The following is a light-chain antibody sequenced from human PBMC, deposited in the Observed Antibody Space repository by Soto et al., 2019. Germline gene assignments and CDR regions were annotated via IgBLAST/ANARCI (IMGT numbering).Light chain of an antibody. CDR3: SSYTTSNTRQIV. V-gene: IGLV2-14*03. J-gene: IGLJ1*01. Sequence: QSALTQPASVSGSPGQSITISCTGTSSDVGGYNYVSWYQHHPGKAPKLMIFDVSNRPSGVSNRFSGSKSGITASLTISGLQPEDEADYYCSSYTTSNTRQIVFGTGTKVTV. CDR1: SSDVGGYNY. CDR2: DVS.